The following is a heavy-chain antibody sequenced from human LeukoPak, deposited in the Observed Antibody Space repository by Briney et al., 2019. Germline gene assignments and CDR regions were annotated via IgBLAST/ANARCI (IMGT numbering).Heavy chain of an antibody. D-gene: IGHD2-2*01. V-gene: IGHV1-69*13. J-gene: IGHJ4*02. CDR3: ARDRGEYQLLYYFDY. Sequence: ASVKVSCKASGGTFSSYAISWVRQAPGQGLEWMGGIIPIFGTANYALKFQGRVTITADESTSTAYMELSSLRSEDTAVYYCARDRGEYQLLYYFDYWGQGTLVTVSS. CDR2: IIPIFGTA. CDR1: GGTFSSYA.